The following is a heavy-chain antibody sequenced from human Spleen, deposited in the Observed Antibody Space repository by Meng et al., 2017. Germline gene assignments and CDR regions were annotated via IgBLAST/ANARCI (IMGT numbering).Heavy chain of an antibody. CDR2: ISSSGSTT. CDR3: ARLHYYYDTSGYYSGSAFDI. D-gene: IGHD3-22*01. J-gene: IGHJ3*02. V-gene: IGHV3-48*03. Sequence: LSLTCAASGFTLSSYEMNWVRQAPGKGLEWVSYISSSGSTTYYADSVKGRFTISRDNAKNSLYLQMNSLRAEDTAVYYCARLHYYYDTSGYYSGSAFDIWGQGTMVTVSS. CDR1: GFTLSSYE.